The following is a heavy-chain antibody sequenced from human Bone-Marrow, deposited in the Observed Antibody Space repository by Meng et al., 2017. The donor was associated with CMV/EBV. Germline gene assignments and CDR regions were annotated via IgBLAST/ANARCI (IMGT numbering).Heavy chain of an antibody. CDR1: GFTFSNAW. V-gene: IGHV3-72*01. Sequence: GESLKISCAASGFTFSNAWMSWVRQAPGKGLEWVGRTRNKANSYTTEYAASVKGRFTISRDDSKNSLYLQMNSLKTEDTAVYYCARVIVVVPAAIDTNDAFAIWGPGPMVT. CDR2: TRNKANSYTT. CDR3: ARVIVVVPAAIDTNDAFAI. J-gene: IGHJ3*02. D-gene: IGHD2-2*01.